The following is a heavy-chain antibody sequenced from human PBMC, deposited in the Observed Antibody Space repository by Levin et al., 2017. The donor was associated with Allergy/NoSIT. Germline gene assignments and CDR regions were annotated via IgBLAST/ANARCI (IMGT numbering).Heavy chain of an antibody. Sequence: AGGSLRLSCAVYGGSFSDVYYSWIRQPPGKGLEWIGEINHSGSTKYNPSPKSRVTISGDTSKNHYAVNLSDVPASNTAVYYCAGVKRGITDYDVWSAWLGYFDYWGQGTLVAVSS. V-gene: IGHV4-34*01. CDR1: GGSFSDVY. CDR2: INHSGST. CDR3: AGVKRGITDYDVWSAWLGYFDY. J-gene: IGHJ4*02. D-gene: IGHD3-3*01.